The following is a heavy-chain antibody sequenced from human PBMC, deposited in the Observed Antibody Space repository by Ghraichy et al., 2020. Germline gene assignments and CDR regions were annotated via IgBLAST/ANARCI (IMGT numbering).Heavy chain of an antibody. CDR2: INHSGST. J-gene: IGHJ6*02. CDR1: GGSFSGYY. V-gene: IGHV4-34*01. D-gene: IGHD3-16*02. CDR3: ARGQPRITFGGVIVAWYYGMDV. Sequence: SETLSLTCAVYGGSFSGYYWSWIRQPPGKGLEWIGEINHSGSTNYNPSLKSRVTISVDTSKNQFSLKLSSVTTADTAVYYCARGQPRITFGGVIVAWYYGMDVWGQGTTVTVSS.